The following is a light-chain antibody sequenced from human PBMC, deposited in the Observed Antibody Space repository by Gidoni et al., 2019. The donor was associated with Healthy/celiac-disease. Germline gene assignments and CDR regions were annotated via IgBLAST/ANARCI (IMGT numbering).Light chain of an antibody. CDR2: AAS. CDR1: QGISSY. V-gene: IGKV1D-8*01. Sequence: VICMTQSPSLLSASTGDRVTISCRSSQGISSYLAWYQQKPGKAPELLIYAASTLQSGVPSRFSGSGSGTDFTLTISCLQSEDFATYYCQQHYSFPHTFGQGTKLEIK. J-gene: IGKJ2*01. CDR3: QQHYSFPHT.